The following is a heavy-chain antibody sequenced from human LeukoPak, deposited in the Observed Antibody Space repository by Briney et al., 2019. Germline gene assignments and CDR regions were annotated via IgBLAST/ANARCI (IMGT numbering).Heavy chain of an antibody. CDR2: IYYSGST. CDR3: AALTGYQYFDY. CDR1: GGSISSYY. J-gene: IGHJ4*02. V-gene: IGHV4-59*08. D-gene: IGHD3-9*01. Sequence: PSETLSLTCTVSGGSISSYYWSWIRQPPGKGLEWIGYIYYSGSTNYNPSLKSRVTISVDTSKNQFSLKLSSVTAADTAVYYCAALTGYQYFDYWGQGTLVTVSS.